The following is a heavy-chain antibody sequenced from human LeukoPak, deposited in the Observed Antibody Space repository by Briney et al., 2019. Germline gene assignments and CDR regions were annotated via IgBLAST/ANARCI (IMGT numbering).Heavy chain of an antibody. Sequence: PGGSLRLSCAASGFAFHAFDMQWVRQAPGKGLEWVARLHADGSEMYYVDSVKGRFTISRDNAKNSLYLQVNSLRVEDTAVYYCARGGYSFDYLGQGTLVTVSS. CDR1: GFAFHAFD. CDR3: ARGGYSFDY. CDR2: LHADGSEM. D-gene: IGHD5-12*01. V-gene: IGHV3-7*01. J-gene: IGHJ4*02.